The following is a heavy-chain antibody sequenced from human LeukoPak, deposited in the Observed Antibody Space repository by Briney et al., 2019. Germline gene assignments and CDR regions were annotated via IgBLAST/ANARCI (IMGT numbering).Heavy chain of an antibody. Sequence: GGSLRLSCPASGFTFSGFAMSWVRRPPGKGLDGVSLISGSGDNTLCAASVKGRFTISRDNSKNTLYLEMNSLRVEDTAIYYCAKMKGHPLPKYYMDVWGQGTTVTVSS. CDR1: GFTFSGFA. CDR3: AKMKGHPLPKYYMDV. D-gene: IGHD2/OR15-2a*01. J-gene: IGHJ6*01. CDR2: ISGSGDNT. V-gene: IGHV3-23*01.